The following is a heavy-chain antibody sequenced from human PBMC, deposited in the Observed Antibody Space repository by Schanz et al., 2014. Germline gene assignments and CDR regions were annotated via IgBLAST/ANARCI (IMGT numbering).Heavy chain of an antibody. J-gene: IGHJ4*02. V-gene: IGHV1-46*02. CDR3: ARGGFFDSTSFDS. CDR2: INPSGGST. CDR1: GYTLKDHA. Sequence: QVQLVQSGPEVKKPGASVKVSCQASGYTLKDHAMHWVRQAPGQGLEWMGIINPSGGSTSYAQKFQGRVTMTRDTSTSTVYMELSSLRSEDTAVYYCARGGFFDSTSFDSWGQGTLVTVSS. D-gene: IGHD2-2*01.